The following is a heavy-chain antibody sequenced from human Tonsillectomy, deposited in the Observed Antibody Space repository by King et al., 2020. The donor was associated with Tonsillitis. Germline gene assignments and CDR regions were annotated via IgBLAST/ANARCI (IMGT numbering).Heavy chain of an antibody. CDR3: AKDKYISSWLLDS. CDR2: ISWNSGSI. CDR1: GFTFDDYA. V-gene: IGHV3-9*01. Sequence: VQLVESGGGVVQPGRSLRLSCAASGFTFDDYAMHWVRQTPGKGLEWVSGISWNSGSIGYADSVKGRFTISRDNAKNSLYLQMNSLRAEDTPLYYCAKDKYISSWLLDSWGQGTLVTVSS. J-gene: IGHJ4*02. D-gene: IGHD6-13*01.